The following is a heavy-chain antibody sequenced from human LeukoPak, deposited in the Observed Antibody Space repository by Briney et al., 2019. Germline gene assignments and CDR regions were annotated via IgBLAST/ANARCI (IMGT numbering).Heavy chain of an antibody. CDR3: TYYYDSSTYYHVDY. Sequence: GGSLRLSCTASGFSFNNAWMSWVRQVPGKGLEWVGRIKSKANGWTTDHAAPVKGRFTISRDDSKSTLYLQMNSLKTEDTAVYYCTYYYDSSTYYHVDYWGQGTLVTVSS. CDR1: GFSFNNAW. V-gene: IGHV3-15*01. J-gene: IGHJ4*02. CDR2: IKSKANGWTT. D-gene: IGHD3-22*01.